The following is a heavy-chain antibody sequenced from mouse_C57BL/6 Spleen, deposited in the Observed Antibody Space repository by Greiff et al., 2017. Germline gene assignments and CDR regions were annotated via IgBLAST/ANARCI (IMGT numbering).Heavy chain of an antibody. D-gene: IGHD2-5*01. CDR3: ARRSKYGYFDC. Sequence: DVQLQESGAELVKPGASVKISCKASGYSFTGYYMNWVKQSPERSLEWIGEINPSTGGTTYNQKFKGKATLTVDKSSSTAYMQLNSLTSEDSAVYDCARRSKYGYFDCWGQGTTLTVSS. CDR1: GYSFTGYY. V-gene: IGHV1-42*01. J-gene: IGHJ2*01. CDR2: INPSTGGT.